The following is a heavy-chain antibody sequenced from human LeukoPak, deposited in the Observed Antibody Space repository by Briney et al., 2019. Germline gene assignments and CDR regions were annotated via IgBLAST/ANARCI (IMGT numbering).Heavy chain of an antibody. CDR2: IKQDGSEK. CDR1: GFTFSSYW. J-gene: IGHJ1*01. D-gene: IGHD6-19*01. CDR3: ARISSGWYGEYFQH. V-gene: IGHV3-7*01. Sequence: GGSLRLSCAASGFTFSSYWMSWVRQAPGKGLEWVANIKQDGSEKYYVDSVKGRFTISRDNAKNSLYLQMNSLRAEDTAVYYCARISSGWYGEYFQHWGQGTLVTVSS.